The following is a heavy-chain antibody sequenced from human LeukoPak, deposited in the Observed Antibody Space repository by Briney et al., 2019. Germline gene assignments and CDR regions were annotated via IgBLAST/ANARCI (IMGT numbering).Heavy chain of an antibody. CDR2: IYSGGST. Sequence: GGSLRFSCAASGFTVNNNYMSWVRQAPGRGLEWVSVIYSGGSTYYAGSVTGRFTISRDNSKNTLYLQMNSLRADDTAVYYCASAIGSIWYEFDYWGQGTLVTVSS. D-gene: IGHD6-13*01. J-gene: IGHJ4*02. CDR3: ASAIGSIWYEFDY. CDR1: GFTVNNNY. V-gene: IGHV3-53*01.